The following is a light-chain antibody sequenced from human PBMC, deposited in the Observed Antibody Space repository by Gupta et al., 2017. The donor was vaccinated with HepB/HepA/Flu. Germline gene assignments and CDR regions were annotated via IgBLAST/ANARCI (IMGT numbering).Light chain of an antibody. J-gene: IGKJ2*01. CDR2: LGS. CDR1: QSLLHSNGYNY. V-gene: IGKV2-28*01. Sequence: DIVMTQSTLSLPVTPGEPASISCRSSQSLLHSNGYNYLDWYLQKPGQSPQLLIYLGSNRADGVPDRFSGSGSGTDFTLKISRGEAEDVGVYYCRQALQTPRAFGQGTKMEIK. CDR3: RQALQTPRA.